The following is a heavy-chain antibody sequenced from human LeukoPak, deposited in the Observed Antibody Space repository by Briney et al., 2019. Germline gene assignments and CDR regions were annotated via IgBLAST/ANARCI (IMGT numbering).Heavy chain of an antibody. CDR2: IWADGSNK. D-gene: IGHD3-10*01. CDR3: VRASGSFDY. V-gene: IGHV3-33*01. Sequence: GWSLRLSCAACGFTFSDYCIHWVRQAPGKGLEWVAVIWADGSNKYYADSVKGRFTISRDNSKKTLYLPMNSLRVEDTAVYYCVRASGSFDYWGEGTLVTVSS. J-gene: IGHJ4*02. CDR1: GFTFSDYC.